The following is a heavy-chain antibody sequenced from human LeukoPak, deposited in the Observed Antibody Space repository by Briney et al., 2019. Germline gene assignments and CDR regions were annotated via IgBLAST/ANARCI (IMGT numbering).Heavy chain of an antibody. Sequence: SETLSLTCAVYGGSFSGYYWSWIRQPPGKALEWIGEINHSGSTNYHPSLKSRVTISVDTSKNQFSLKLSSVTAADTAVYYCARGIRYFDWLLLGYYFDYWGQGTLVTVSS. V-gene: IGHV4-34*01. J-gene: IGHJ4*02. CDR3: ARGIRYFDWLLLGYYFDY. CDR1: GGSFSGYY. D-gene: IGHD3-9*01. CDR2: INHSGST.